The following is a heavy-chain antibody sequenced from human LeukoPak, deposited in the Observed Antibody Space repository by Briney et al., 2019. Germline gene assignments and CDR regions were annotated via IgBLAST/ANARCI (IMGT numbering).Heavy chain of an antibody. D-gene: IGHD2-21*01. CDR2: INRSGDST. V-gene: IGHV3-23*01. CDR1: GFTFYSYG. J-gene: IGHJ4*02. Sequence: GGSLRLSCAASGFTFYSYGMNWVRQAPGKGLEWVSGINRSGDSTSYADSVKGRFTISRDNSKNTLYLQMNSLRAEDTAVYYCAKDRWGSSKFFHSWGQGTLVTVSS. CDR3: AKDRWGSSKFFHS.